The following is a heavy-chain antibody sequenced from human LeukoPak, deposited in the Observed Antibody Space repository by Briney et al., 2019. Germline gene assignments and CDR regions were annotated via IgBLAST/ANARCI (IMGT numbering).Heavy chain of an antibody. J-gene: IGHJ4*02. D-gene: IGHD3-3*01. V-gene: IGHV3-15*01. CDR1: GFTFNNAW. CDR2: IKIKSDGRTT. CDR3: TTDSSPGVVRGFDY. Sequence: MTGGSLRLSCAASGFTFNNAWMTWVRQAPGKGLEWVGRIKIKSDGRTTDYAAPVKGRFTISRDDSKNTLYLQMNSLKTEDTAVYYCTTDSSPGVVRGFDYWGQGTLVTVSS.